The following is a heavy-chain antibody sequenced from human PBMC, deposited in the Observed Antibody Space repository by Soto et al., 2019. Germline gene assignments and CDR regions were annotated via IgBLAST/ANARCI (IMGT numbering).Heavy chain of an antibody. Sequence: EVQLVESGGGLVQPGGSLRLSCAASGFTFSSYSMNWVRQAPGKGLEWVSYISSSSSTIYYADSVKGRFTISRDNAKNSLYLQMNSLRDEDTAVYYCARGVRYSSAWYYFDYWGQGTLVTVSS. D-gene: IGHD6-19*01. CDR2: ISSSSSTI. J-gene: IGHJ4*02. CDR3: ARGVRYSSAWYYFDY. V-gene: IGHV3-48*02. CDR1: GFTFSSYS.